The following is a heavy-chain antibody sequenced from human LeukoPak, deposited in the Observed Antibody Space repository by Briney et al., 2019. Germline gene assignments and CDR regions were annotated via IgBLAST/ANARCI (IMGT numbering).Heavy chain of an antibody. V-gene: IGHV4-34*01. CDR1: GGSFSGYS. CDR2: VNHSGST. CDR3: ARGGQQQLVR. J-gene: IGHJ4*02. D-gene: IGHD6-13*01. Sequence: SETLSLTCAVYGGSFSGYSWTWIRQPPGKGLEWIGEVNHSGSTNYNPSLKSRVTISVDTSKNQFSLKLSSVTAADTAVYYCARGGQQQLVRWGQGTLVTVSS.